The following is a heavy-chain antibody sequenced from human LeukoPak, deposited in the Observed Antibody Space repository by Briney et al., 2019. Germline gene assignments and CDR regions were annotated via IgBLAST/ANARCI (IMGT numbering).Heavy chain of an antibody. CDR3: ARGQSGY. CDR1: GGSFSGYY. D-gene: IGHD6-25*01. V-gene: IGHV4-34*01. Sequence: SEALSLTCAVYGGSFSGYYWSWIRQPPGKGLEWIGEINHSGSTNYNPSLKSRVTISVDTSKNQFSLKLSSVTAADTAVYYCARGQSGYWGQGTLVTVSS. J-gene: IGHJ4*02. CDR2: INHSGST.